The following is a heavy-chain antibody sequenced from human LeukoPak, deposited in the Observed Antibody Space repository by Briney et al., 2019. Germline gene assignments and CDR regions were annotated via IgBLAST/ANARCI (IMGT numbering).Heavy chain of an antibody. Sequence: PSETLSLTCAVYGGSFSGYYWSWIRQPPGKGLEWIGEINHSGSTNYNPSLKSRVTISVDTSKNQFSLKLSSVTAADTAVYHCASGSGIIYFDYWGQGTLVTVSS. V-gene: IGHV4-34*01. CDR2: INHSGST. D-gene: IGHD3-10*01. J-gene: IGHJ4*02. CDR3: ASGSGIIYFDY. CDR1: GGSFSGYY.